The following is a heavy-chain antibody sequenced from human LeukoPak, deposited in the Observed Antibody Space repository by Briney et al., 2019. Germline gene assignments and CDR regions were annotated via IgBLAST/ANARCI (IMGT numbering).Heavy chain of an antibody. Sequence: GGSLRLSCAASGFTFSSYAMSWVRQAPGKGLEWVAVISYDGSNKYYADSVKGRFTISRDNSKNTLYLQMNSLRAEDTAVYYCARDYGDPPYYYYGMDVWGQGTTVTVSS. J-gene: IGHJ6*02. V-gene: IGHV3-30-3*01. D-gene: IGHD4-17*01. CDR3: ARDYGDPPYYYYGMDV. CDR1: GFTFSSYA. CDR2: ISYDGSNK.